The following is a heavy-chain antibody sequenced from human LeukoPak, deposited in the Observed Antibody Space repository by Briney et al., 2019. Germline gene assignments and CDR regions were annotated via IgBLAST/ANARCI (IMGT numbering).Heavy chain of an antibody. V-gene: IGHV4-59*01. D-gene: IGHD2/OR15-2a*01. Sequence: SETLSLTCTVSGGSISGYYWSWIRQPPGKGLEWIGYICSSGSTIYNPSLKSRVTISVDTSKTQFSLKLSSVTAADTAVYYCARLLRNSPTYYFDYWGQGILVTVSS. J-gene: IGHJ4*02. CDR1: GGSISGYY. CDR3: ARLLRNSPTYYFDY. CDR2: ICSSGST.